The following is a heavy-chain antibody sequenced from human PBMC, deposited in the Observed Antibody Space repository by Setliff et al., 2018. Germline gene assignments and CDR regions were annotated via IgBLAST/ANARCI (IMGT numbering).Heavy chain of an antibody. CDR2: INHSGST. CDR1: GYSISSGYY. D-gene: IGHD3-3*01. V-gene: IGHV4-38-2*01. Sequence: PSETLSLTCAVSGYSISSGYYWSWIRQPPGKGLEWIGEINHSGSTNYNPSLKSRVTISVDTSKNQFSLKLSSVTAADTAVYYCARRATYYNFWSGYYDYWGQGTLVTVSS. J-gene: IGHJ4*02. CDR3: ARRATYYNFWSGYYDY.